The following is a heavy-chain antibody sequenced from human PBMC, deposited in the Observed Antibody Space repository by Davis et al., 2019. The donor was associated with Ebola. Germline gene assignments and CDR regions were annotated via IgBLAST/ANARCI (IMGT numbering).Heavy chain of an antibody. CDR1: GFTFSNAW. CDR2: IKSKTDGGTT. D-gene: IGHD2-2*02. J-gene: IGHJ6*03. V-gene: IGHV3-15*01. CDR3: TTGGRYCSSTSCYTASHYYYMDV. Sequence: GGSLRLSCAASGFTFSNAWMSWVRQAPGKGLEWVGRIKSKTDGGTTDYAAPVKGRFTISRDDSKNTLYLQMNSLKTEDTAVYYCTTGGRYCSSTSCYTASHYYYMDVWGKGTTVTVSS.